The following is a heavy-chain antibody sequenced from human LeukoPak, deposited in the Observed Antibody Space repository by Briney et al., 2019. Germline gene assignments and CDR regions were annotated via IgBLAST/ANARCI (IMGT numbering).Heavy chain of an antibody. V-gene: IGHV3-23*01. CDR3: AKDGSSSWYFWFDP. Sequence: GGSLRLSCAASGFTFSSYAMSWVRQAPGKGLEWVSAISGSGGSTYYADSVKGRFTISGDNSKNTLYLQMNSLRAEDTAVYYCAKDGSSSWYFWFDPWGQGTLVTVSS. D-gene: IGHD6-13*01. J-gene: IGHJ5*02. CDR1: GFTFSSYA. CDR2: ISGSGGST.